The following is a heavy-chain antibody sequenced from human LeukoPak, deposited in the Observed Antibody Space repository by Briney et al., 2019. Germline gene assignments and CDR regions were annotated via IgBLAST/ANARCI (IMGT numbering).Heavy chain of an antibody. CDR1: GFTFSSYD. J-gene: IGHJ4*02. CDR2: IGTAGDT. CDR3: ARGALGYCSGGSCLYYFDY. Sequence: GGSLRLSCAASGFTFSSYDMHWVRQATGKGLEWVSAIGTAGDTYYPGSVKGRFTISRENAKNSLYLQMNSLRAGDTAVYYCARGALGYCSGGSCLYYFDYWGQGTLVTVSS. D-gene: IGHD2-15*01. V-gene: IGHV3-13*01.